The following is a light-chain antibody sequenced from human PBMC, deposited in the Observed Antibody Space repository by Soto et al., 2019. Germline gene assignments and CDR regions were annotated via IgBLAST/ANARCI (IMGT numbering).Light chain of an antibody. Sequence: QSALTQPPSASGSPGQSVTISCTGTSTDVGAYNYVSWYQQRPGKAPKLMIFEVTKRPSGVPDRFSGSKSGNTASLTVSGVQADDEADYYCAAWDDTLKGVFGTGTKVTVL. CDR2: EVT. J-gene: IGLJ1*01. V-gene: IGLV2-8*01. CDR1: STDVGAYNY. CDR3: AAWDDTLKGV.